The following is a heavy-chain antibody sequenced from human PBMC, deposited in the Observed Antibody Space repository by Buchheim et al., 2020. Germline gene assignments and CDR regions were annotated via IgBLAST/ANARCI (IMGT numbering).Heavy chain of an antibody. V-gene: IGHV1-46*02. Sequence: QVQLVQSGAEVKKPGASVKVSCKASGYTFNSHYLHWVRQAPGQGLEWMGIINPSGGDTTYAQKFQARVTMTRDTSTSTVYMDLSSLTSEDTAVYYCARANRNVYDWYFDFWGRGTL. D-gene: IGHD5/OR15-5a*01. J-gene: IGHJ2*01. CDR2: INPSGGDT. CDR3: ARANRNVYDWYFDF. CDR1: GYTFNSHY.